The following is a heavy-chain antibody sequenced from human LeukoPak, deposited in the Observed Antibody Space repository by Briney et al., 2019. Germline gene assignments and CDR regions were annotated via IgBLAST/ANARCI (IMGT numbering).Heavy chain of an antibody. D-gene: IGHD2-15*01. CDR1: GGTFSSYA. J-gene: IGHJ4*02. V-gene: IGHV1-69*01. CDR3: ASAPLGYCSGGSYYSFDY. CDR2: IIPIFGTA. Sequence: SVKVSCKASGGTFSSYAISWVRQAPGQGLEWMGGIIPIFGTANYAQKFQGRVTITADESTSTAYMELSSLRSEDTAVYYCASAPLGYCSGGSYYSFDYWGQGTLVTVSS.